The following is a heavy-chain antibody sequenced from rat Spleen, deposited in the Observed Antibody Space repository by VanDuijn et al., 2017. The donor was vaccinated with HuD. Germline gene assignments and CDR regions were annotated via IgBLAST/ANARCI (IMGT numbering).Heavy chain of an antibody. J-gene: IGHJ3*01. CDR2: ITTGGGNT. Sequence: EVQLVESGGGLVQPGRSLKLSCAASGFTFSNFGMAWVRQAPTKGLEWVASITTGGGNTYYRDSVKGRFTISRDNAKSTLYLQMDSLRSEDTATYYCATRDGGYPGWGQGTLVTVSS. CDR3: ATRDGGYPG. D-gene: IGHD1-11*01. CDR1: GFTFSNFG. V-gene: IGHV5S13*01.